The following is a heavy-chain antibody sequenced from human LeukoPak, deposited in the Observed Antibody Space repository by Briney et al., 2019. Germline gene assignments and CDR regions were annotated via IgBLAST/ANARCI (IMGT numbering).Heavy chain of an antibody. CDR3: AGGDMTTVQAWFDP. Sequence: PSQTLSLTCTVSGGSISSGSYYWSWIRQPAGKGLEWIGRIYTSGSTNYNPSLKSRVTISVDTSKNQFSLKLSSVTAADTAVYYCAGGDMTTVQAWFDPWGQGTLVTVSS. CDR1: GGSISSGSYY. CDR2: IYTSGST. V-gene: IGHV4-61*02. J-gene: IGHJ5*02. D-gene: IGHD4-17*01.